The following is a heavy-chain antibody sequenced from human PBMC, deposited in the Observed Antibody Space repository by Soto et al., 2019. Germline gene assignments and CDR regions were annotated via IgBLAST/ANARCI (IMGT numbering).Heavy chain of an antibody. CDR3: ARGGTTTYCGGDCYSHTGVYFVY. Sequence: GGSLRLSCAASGFTFSSYAMHWVRQAPGKGLEWVAVISYDGSNKYYADSVKGRFTISRDNSKNTLYLQMNSLRAEDTAVYYCARGGTTTYCGGDCYSHTGVYFVYWDQGTLAAVSS. J-gene: IGHJ4*02. CDR2: ISYDGSNK. V-gene: IGHV3-30-3*01. D-gene: IGHD2-21*02. CDR1: GFTFSSYA.